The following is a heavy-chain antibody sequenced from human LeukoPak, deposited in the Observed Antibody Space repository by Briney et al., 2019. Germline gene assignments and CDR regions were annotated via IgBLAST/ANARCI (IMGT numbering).Heavy chain of an antibody. Sequence: GGSLRLSCAASGCTFSSYSMNWVRQAPGKRLEWVSSISSSSSYIYYADSVKGRFTISRDNAKNSLYLQMNSLRAEDTAVYYCARDQGTAMVPNWFDPWGQGTLVTVSS. CDR3: ARDQGTAMVPNWFDP. D-gene: IGHD5-18*01. CDR2: ISSSSSYI. J-gene: IGHJ5*02. V-gene: IGHV3-21*01. CDR1: GCTFSSYS.